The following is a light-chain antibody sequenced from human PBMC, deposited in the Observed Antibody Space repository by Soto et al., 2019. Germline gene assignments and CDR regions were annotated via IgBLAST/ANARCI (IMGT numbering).Light chain of an antibody. CDR1: QSVSSTY. V-gene: IGKV3-20*01. Sequence: EIVLTQSPGTLSLSPGERATLSCRASQSVSSTYLAWYQQKPGQAPRLLIYGASSRATGIPDRFSGGGSGTDFTLTISRLEPEDFAVYYCQQYGISPLTFGGGTKVEIK. CDR3: QQYGISPLT. J-gene: IGKJ4*01. CDR2: GAS.